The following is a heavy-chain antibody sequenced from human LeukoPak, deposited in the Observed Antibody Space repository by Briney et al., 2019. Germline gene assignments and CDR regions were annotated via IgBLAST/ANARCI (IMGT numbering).Heavy chain of an antibody. CDR1: GYSSTNYG. D-gene: IGHD3-22*01. CDR2: IHIYRGNT. CDR3: ARVVTMIVVVITPTYYYMDV. Sequence: ASVKVSCKASGYSSTNYGISWVRQAPGQGLEWMGWIHIYRGNTNYAQKLQGRVTMTTDTSTSTAYMELRSLRSDDTAVYYCARVVTMIVVVITPTYYYMDVWGKGTTVTVSS. V-gene: IGHV1-18*01. J-gene: IGHJ6*03.